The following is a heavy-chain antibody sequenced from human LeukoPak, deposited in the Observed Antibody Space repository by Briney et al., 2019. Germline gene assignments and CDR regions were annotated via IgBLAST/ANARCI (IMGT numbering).Heavy chain of an antibody. V-gene: IGHV3-9*03. CDR1: GFTFDDYA. CDR3: AKGAAACMFYY. CDR2: VSWNSGSI. Sequence: GRSLRLSCAASGFTFDDYAMHSVRHAPGKGLVWVSGVSWNSGSIGYAASVKGRFTISRDNAKNSLYLQMNSLRAEDMVLYYCAKGAAACMFYYWGEGTLVTVSS. D-gene: IGHD6-13*01. J-gene: IGHJ4*02.